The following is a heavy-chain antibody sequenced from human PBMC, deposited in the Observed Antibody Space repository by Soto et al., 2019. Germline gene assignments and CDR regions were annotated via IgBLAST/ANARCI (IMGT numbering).Heavy chain of an antibody. CDR2: ISAYNGNT. Sequence: QVQLVQSGAEVKKPGASVKVSCKASGYTFTSYGISWVRQAPGQGLEWMGWISAYNGNTNYAQKLQGRVTMTPDTSTSTAYMELRRLRSDDTAVYYCAGVRPKFEVASCMDVWGQGTTVTVSS. CDR3: AGVRPKFEVASCMDV. CDR1: GYTFTSYG. J-gene: IGHJ6*02. V-gene: IGHV1-18*04. D-gene: IGHD3-3*01.